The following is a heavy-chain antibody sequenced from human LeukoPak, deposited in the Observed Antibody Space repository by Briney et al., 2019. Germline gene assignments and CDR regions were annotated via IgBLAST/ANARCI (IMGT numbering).Heavy chain of an antibody. CDR1: GFSLSTSGMC. Sequence: SGPALVKPTQTLTLTCTFSGFSLSTSGMCVSWIRQPPGKALEWLARIDWDDDKYYSTSLKTRLTISKDTSKNQVVLTMTNMDPVDTATYYCARIRTPYGSGSYYNLDWGQGTLVTVSS. CDR2: IDWDDDK. J-gene: IGHJ4*02. CDR3: ARIRTPYGSGSYYNLD. V-gene: IGHV2-70*11. D-gene: IGHD3-10*01.